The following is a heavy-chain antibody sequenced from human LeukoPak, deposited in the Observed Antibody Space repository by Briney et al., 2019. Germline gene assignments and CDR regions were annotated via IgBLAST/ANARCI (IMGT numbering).Heavy chain of an antibody. CDR2: ISYDGSKN. Sequence: GGSLRLSCAASGFTFSSHAIHWVRQAPGKGLEWVAFISYDGSKNYYADSVKGRFTISRDNSRNTLYLQMNSLRAEDTAVYYCARDSSGDYAADYWGQGTLVSVSS. CDR3: ARDSSGDYAADY. V-gene: IGHV3-30*04. D-gene: IGHD4-17*01. CDR1: GFTFSSHA. J-gene: IGHJ4*02.